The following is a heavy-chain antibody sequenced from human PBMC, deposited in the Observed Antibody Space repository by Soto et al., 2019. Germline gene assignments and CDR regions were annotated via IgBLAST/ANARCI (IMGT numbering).Heavy chain of an antibody. D-gene: IGHD5-12*01. CDR2: IYPGDSDT. CDR1: GYSFTSYW. V-gene: IGHV5-51*01. Sequence: PGESLKISCKGSGYSFTSYWIGWVRQMPGKGLEWMGIIYPGDSDTRYSPSFQGQVTISADKSISTAYLQWSSLKASDTAMYYCARLQDEGERWLQPSYYFDYWGQGTLVTVSS. J-gene: IGHJ4*02. CDR3: ARLQDEGERWLQPSYYFDY.